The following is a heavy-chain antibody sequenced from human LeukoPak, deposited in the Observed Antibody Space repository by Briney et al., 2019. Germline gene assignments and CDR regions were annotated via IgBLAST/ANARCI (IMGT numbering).Heavy chain of an antibody. J-gene: IGHJ6*02. V-gene: IGHV3-21*01. CDR1: GFTFSSYS. CDR2: ISSSSSYI. Sequence: PGGSLRLSCAASGFTFSSYSMNWVRQAPGKGLEWVSSISSSSSYIYYADSVKGRFTIPRDNARDSLFLQMNSLRAEDTAVYYCARQSKRGYYDSSGYLILGYGMDVWGQGTTVTVSS. D-gene: IGHD3-22*01. CDR3: ARQSKRGYYDSSGYLILGYGMDV.